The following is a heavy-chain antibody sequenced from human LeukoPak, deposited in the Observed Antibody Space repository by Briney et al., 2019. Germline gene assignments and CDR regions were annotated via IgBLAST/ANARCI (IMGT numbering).Heavy chain of an antibody. CDR1: GGSISIFY. CDR3: ARIDAVAATPTSFDY. J-gene: IGHJ4*02. CDR2: IYYSGTT. V-gene: IGHV4-59*01. Sequence: SETLSLTCTVSGGSISIFYWSWIRQPPGKGLEWIGDIYYSGTTNYNPSLKSRLTISLDTSKNQFSLRLTSVTAADTAVYYCARIDAVAATPTSFDYCGQGTQVTVSS. D-gene: IGHD6-19*01.